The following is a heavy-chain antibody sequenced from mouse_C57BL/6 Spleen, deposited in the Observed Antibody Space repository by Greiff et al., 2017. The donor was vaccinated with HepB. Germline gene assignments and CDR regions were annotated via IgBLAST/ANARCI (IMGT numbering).Heavy chain of an antibody. CDR2: IDPEDGET. Sequence: EVQLQQSGAELVKPGASVKLSCTASGFNIKDYYMHWVKQRTEQGLEWIGRIDPEDGETKYAPKFQGKATITADTSSNTAYLQFSSLTSEDTAVYYCAFTTVVERYFDVWGTGTTVTVSS. D-gene: IGHD1-1*01. CDR3: AFTTVVERYFDV. CDR1: GFNIKDYY. J-gene: IGHJ1*03. V-gene: IGHV14-2*01.